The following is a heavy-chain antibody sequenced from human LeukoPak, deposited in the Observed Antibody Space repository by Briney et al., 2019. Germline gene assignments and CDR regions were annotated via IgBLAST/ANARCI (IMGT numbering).Heavy chain of an antibody. J-gene: IGHJ4*02. V-gene: IGHV3-23*01. Sequence: GGSLRLSCAASGFTFSSYAMSWVRQAPGKGLEWVSAISGSGGSTYYADSVKGRFTISRDNSKNTLYLQMNSLRAEDTAVYYCARDEAIFGVVIIKGYYFDYWGQGTLVTVSS. D-gene: IGHD3-3*01. CDR1: GFTFSSYA. CDR2: ISGSGGST. CDR3: ARDEAIFGVVIIKGYYFDY.